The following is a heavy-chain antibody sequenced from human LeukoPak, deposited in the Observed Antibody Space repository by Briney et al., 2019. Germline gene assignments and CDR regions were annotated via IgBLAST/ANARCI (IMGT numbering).Heavy chain of an antibody. D-gene: IGHD1-26*01. V-gene: IGHV3-30-3*01. CDR3: ARVLYSGSYVYYYYGMDV. J-gene: IGHJ6*02. CDR2: ISYDGSNK. Sequence: GGSLRLSCAASGFTFSSYAMHWVRQAPDKGLEWVAVISYDGSNKYYADSVKGRFTISRDNSKNTLYLQMNSLRAEDTAVYYCARVLYSGSYVYYYYGMDVWGQGTTVTVSS. CDR1: GFTFSSYA.